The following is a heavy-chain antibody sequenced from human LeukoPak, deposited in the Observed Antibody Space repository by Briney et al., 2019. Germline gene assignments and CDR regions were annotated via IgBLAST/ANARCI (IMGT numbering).Heavy chain of an antibody. Sequence: SETLSLTCTVSGGSISSSSYYWGWIRQPPGKGLEWIGSIYYSGGTYYNPSLKSRVTISVDTSKNQFSLKLSSVTAADTAVYYCARQLYEGFDYWGQGTLVTVSS. CDR2: IYYSGGT. V-gene: IGHV4-39*01. D-gene: IGHD3-16*02. J-gene: IGHJ4*02. CDR3: ARQLYEGFDY. CDR1: GGSISSSSYY.